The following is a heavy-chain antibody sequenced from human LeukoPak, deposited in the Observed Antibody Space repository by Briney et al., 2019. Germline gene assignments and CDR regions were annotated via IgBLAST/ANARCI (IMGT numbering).Heavy chain of an antibody. CDR2: IYTSGST. J-gene: IGHJ5*02. CDR1: GGSISSYY. CDR3: ARTIRLMVYAGMLDWFDP. Sequence: PSETLSLTCTVSGGSISSYYWNWIRQPAGKGLEWIGRIYTSGSTNYNPSPRSPVTMSVDTSKNQFSLKLSSVTAANTAVYYCARTIRLMVYAGMLDWFDPWGQGTLVTVSS. V-gene: IGHV4-4*07. D-gene: IGHD2-8*01.